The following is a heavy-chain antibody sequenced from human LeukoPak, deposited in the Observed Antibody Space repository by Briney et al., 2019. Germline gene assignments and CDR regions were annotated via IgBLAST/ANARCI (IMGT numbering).Heavy chain of an antibody. Sequence: GGSLRLSCAASGFTFSAYSMNWVRQAPGKGLEWVSYISSTSSSIYYADSVKGRFTISRDNAKNSLYLQMNSLRAEDTAVYYCAKDLFFYGSFDYWGQGTLVTVSS. CDR2: ISSTSSSI. CDR3: AKDLFFYGSFDY. J-gene: IGHJ4*02. V-gene: IGHV3-48*01. D-gene: IGHD3-16*01. CDR1: GFTFSAYS.